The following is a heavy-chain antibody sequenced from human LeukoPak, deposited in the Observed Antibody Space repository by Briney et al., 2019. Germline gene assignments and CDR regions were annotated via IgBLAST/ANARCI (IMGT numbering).Heavy chain of an antibody. D-gene: IGHD3-22*01. Sequence: GGSLRLSCAASGFTFDDYGMSWVRQAPGKGLEWVSGINWNGGSTGYADSVKGRFTISRDNAKNSLYLQMNSLRAEDTAVYYCARDLPYYEKRLPKNWYFDLWGRGTLVTVSS. CDR2: INWNGGST. V-gene: IGHV3-20*04. CDR3: ARDLPYYEKRLPKNWYFDL. CDR1: GFTFDDYG. J-gene: IGHJ2*01.